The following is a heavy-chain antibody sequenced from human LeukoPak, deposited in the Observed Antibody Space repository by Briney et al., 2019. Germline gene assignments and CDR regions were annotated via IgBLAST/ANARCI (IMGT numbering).Heavy chain of an antibody. Sequence: PGGSLRLSCAASGFTFSRYEMNWVPQSPGRGREWVSFICSGGSIIDYADTVRGRFTIPRDNAKNSLYLQMNSLRAEDTAVYYCARENWGRCWGSGGSCYETNFDYWGQGTLVTVSS. CDR2: ICSGGSII. CDR3: ARENWGRCWGSGGSCYETNFDY. D-gene: IGHD2-15*01. V-gene: IGHV3-48*03. CDR1: GFTFSRYE. J-gene: IGHJ4*02.